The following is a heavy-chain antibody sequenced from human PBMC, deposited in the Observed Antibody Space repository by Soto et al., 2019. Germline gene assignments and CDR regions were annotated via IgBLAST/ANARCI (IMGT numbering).Heavy chain of an antibody. CDR2: ITPDNGNT. CDR1: GYNFVTFS. Sequence: QVQLLQSGAEVKEPGASVKVSCKASGYNFVTFSVSWVRQAPGQGLEWMGWITPDNGNTNYAQRFQGRATMTTDTSTSTAYMEVRSLRSDDTAVYYCARLAPCAGDPCYSLPLDLWGQGALVTVSS. CDR3: ARLAPCAGDPCYSLPLDL. D-gene: IGHD2-21*01. J-gene: IGHJ5*02. V-gene: IGHV1-18*01.